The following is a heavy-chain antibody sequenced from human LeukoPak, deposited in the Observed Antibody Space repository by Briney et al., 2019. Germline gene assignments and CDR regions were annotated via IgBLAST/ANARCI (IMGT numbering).Heavy chain of an antibody. CDR3: ARSLGYYDSSGYYYVPNFDY. D-gene: IGHD3-22*01. CDR2: INWNGGST. Sequence: GGSLRLSCAASGFTFHDYGMSWVRQVPGKGLEWVSGINWNGGSTGYADSVKGRFTISRDNSKNSLYLQMNSLRTEDTALYYCARSLGYYDSSGYYYVPNFDYWGQGTLVTVSS. V-gene: IGHV3-20*04. J-gene: IGHJ4*02. CDR1: GFTFHDYG.